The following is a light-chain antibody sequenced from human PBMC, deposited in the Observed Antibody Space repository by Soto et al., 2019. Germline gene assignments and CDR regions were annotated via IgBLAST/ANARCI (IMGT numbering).Light chain of an antibody. J-gene: IGKJ1*01. V-gene: IGKV3-15*01. CDR1: HNVNTN. Sequence: VLTQAPSTLSVSPRDGASLXCRASHNVNTNVALYQQRPGQPPRLLIYDASTRASDVPGRFSGSGSGREFTLTISSLQSEDFAIYSCHQYNSWPWSFGQGSKVDIK. CDR3: HQYNSWPWS. CDR2: DAS.